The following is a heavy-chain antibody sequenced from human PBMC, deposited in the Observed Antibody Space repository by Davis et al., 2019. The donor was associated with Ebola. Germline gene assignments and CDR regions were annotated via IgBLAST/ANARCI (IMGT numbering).Heavy chain of an antibody. J-gene: IGHJ5*02. CDR1: GFSLDDYA. CDR3: TRDRAYKCFDL. CDR2: ISWNSDRI. Sequence: SLKISCAASGFSLDDYAMSWVRQAPGKGLEWVSGISWNSDRIAYADSVKGRFTISRDNAKKSLYLQMNSLRVEDTAIYYCTRDRAYKCFDLWGQGTLVTVSS. V-gene: IGHV3-9*01.